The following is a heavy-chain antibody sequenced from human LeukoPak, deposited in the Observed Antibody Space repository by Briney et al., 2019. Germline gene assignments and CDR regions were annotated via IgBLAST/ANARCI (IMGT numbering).Heavy chain of an antibody. Sequence: SETLSLTCAVSGGSITTTNWWSWVRQPPGKGLEWIGEVHLSGATYYNPSLESRVSMSIDKSKNHLSLEVTSVTAADTAIYYCTRESGAFSPFGSWGQGTLLTVSS. CDR2: VHLSGAT. D-gene: IGHD1-26*01. CDR1: GGSITTTNW. J-gene: IGHJ4*02. CDR3: TRESGAFSPFGS. V-gene: IGHV4-4*02.